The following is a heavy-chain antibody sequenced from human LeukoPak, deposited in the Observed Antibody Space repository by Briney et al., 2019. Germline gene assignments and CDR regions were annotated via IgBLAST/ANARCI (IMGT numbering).Heavy chain of an antibody. CDR3: ARDLYSSTYGMDV. V-gene: IGHV3-21*01. CDR1: GFTFSSYS. J-gene: IGHJ6*02. D-gene: IGHD6-13*01. Sequence: GGSLRLSCAASGFTFSSYSMNWVRQAPGKGLEWVSSVSSSSSYIYYADSVKGRFTISRDNAKNSLYLQMNSLRAEDTAVYYCARDLYSSTYGMDVWGQGTTVTVSS. CDR2: VSSSSSYI.